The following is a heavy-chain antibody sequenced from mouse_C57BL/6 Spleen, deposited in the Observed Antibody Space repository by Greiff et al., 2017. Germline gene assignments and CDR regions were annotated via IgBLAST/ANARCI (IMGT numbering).Heavy chain of an antibody. V-gene: IGHV1-9*01. Sequence: QVQLQQSGAELMKPGASVKLSCKATGYTFTGYWIEWVKQRPGHGLEWIGEILPGSGSTNYNEKFKGKATLTADTSSNTAYMQLSSLTTEDSAIYYCARDSTVVATKRYDYWGQGTTLTVSS. CDR2: ILPGSGST. D-gene: IGHD1-1*01. CDR3: ARDSTVVATKRYDY. CDR1: GYTFTGYW. J-gene: IGHJ2*01.